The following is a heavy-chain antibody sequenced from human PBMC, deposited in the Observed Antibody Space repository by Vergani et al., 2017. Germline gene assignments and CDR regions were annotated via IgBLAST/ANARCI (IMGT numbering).Heavy chain of an antibody. CDR1: GYSLTSYW. CDR2: IYPGDSDT. V-gene: IGHV5-51*03. Sequence: EVQLVQSGAEVKKPGESLKISCKGSGYSLTSYWIGWVRQMPGKGLEWMGIIYPGDSDTRYSPSFQGQVTISADKSISTAYLQWSSLKASDTAMYYCAMAYYEFWSGATPYNWFDPWGQGTLVTVSS. CDR3: AMAYYEFWSGATPYNWFDP. D-gene: IGHD3-3*01. J-gene: IGHJ5*02.